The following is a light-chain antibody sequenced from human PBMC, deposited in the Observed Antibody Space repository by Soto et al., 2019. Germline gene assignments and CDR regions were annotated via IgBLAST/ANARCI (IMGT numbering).Light chain of an antibody. CDR2: AAS. CDR1: QGISNY. Sequence: DIQMTQPPSSLSASVGDRVTITCRASQGISNYLAWYQQNPWKVPKLLIYAASTLQSGVPSRFSGSGSGTDFTLTITSLHPEDFAYYYCQKYDNVPRTFGQGTKVAVK. J-gene: IGKJ1*01. V-gene: IGKV1-27*01. CDR3: QKYDNVPRT.